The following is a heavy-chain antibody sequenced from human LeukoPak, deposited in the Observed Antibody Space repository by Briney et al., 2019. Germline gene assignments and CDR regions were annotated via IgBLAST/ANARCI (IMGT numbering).Heavy chain of an antibody. CDR3: ARGMTTVTYAHFDY. CDR2: IYYSGST. V-gene: IGHV4-59*12. CDR1: GGSISSYY. D-gene: IGHD4-17*01. Sequence: SETLSLTCTVSGGSISSYYWSWIRQPPGKGLEWIGYIYYSGSTNYNPSLKSRVTISVDTSKNQFSLKLSSVTAADTAVYYCARGMTTVTYAHFDYWGQGTLVTVSS. J-gene: IGHJ4*02.